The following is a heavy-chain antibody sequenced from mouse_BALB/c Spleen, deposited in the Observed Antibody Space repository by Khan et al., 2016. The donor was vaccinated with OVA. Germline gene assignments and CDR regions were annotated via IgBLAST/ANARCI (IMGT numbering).Heavy chain of an antibody. D-gene: IGHD3-3*01. Sequence: QIQLVQSGPELKKPGETVKISCKASGYTFTNFGMNWVKQAPGKGLKWMGWINTYTGEPTYADDFQGRFAFPLETSASTAYLQSNSIKNEDIATDFCARRASYWYFDVWGAGTTVTVSS. CDR3: ARRASYWYFDV. V-gene: IGHV9-1*02. CDR1: GYTFTNFG. J-gene: IGHJ1*01. CDR2: INTYTGEP.